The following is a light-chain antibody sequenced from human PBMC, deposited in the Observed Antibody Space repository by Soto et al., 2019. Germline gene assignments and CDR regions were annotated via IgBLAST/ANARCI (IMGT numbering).Light chain of an antibody. V-gene: IGLV2-11*01. CDR1: SSDVGGYNY. J-gene: IGLJ2*01. CDR2: DVS. Sequence: QSALTQPRSVSGSPGQSVAISCTGTSSDVGGYNYVSWYQQHPGRAPKLLIYDVSERPSGVPDRFSGSKSGYTASLTISGLQAEDEADYYCCSYAGTIMVIFGGGTKLTVL. CDR3: CSYAGTIMVI.